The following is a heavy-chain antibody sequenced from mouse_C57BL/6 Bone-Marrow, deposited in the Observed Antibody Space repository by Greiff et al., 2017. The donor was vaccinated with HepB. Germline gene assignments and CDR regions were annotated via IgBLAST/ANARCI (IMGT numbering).Heavy chain of an antibody. D-gene: IGHD1-1*01. CDR2: IRNKANNHAT. V-gene: IGHV6-6*01. CDR3: TRGGLYYYGSSYGFAY. CDR1: GFTFSDAW. J-gene: IGHJ3*01. Sequence: EVKLEESGGGLVQPGGSMKLSCAASGFTFSDAWMDWVRQSPEKGLEWVAEIRNKANNHATYYAESVKGRFTISRDDSKSSVYLQMNSLRAEDTGIYYCTRGGLYYYGSSYGFAYWGQGTLVTVSA.